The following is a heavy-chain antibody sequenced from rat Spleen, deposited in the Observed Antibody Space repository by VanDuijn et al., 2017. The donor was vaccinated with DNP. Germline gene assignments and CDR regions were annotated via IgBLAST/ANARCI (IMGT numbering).Heavy chain of an antibody. CDR2: ISYDGSRI. V-gene: IGHV5-7*01. D-gene: IGHD4-3*01. Sequence: EVQLVGSGGGLVQPGRSLQVSCAASGFTFSDYNMAWVRQAPKKGLEWIATISYDGSRIHYRDSVKGRFTVSRDNAKNTLYLQMSSLRSEDMATYYCARWNSGHFDYWGQGVMVPVSS. CDR3: ARWNSGHFDY. CDR1: GFTFSDYN. J-gene: IGHJ2*01.